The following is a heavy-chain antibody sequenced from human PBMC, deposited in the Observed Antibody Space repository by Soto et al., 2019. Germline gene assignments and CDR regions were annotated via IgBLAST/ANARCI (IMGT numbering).Heavy chain of an antibody. V-gene: IGHV1-46*04. CDR3: ARDNSAANGVLDH. CDR2: INPSARSA. Sequence: ASVKVSCKASGYTFTNYYLHWVRQAPGQGLEWVGMINPSARSASYAQKLRGRLTMDRDTSTATVYMELSRLTFEDTAVYFCARDNSAANGVLDHWGQGTLVTVSS. J-gene: IGHJ4*02. CDR1: GYTFTNYY. D-gene: IGHD1-1*01.